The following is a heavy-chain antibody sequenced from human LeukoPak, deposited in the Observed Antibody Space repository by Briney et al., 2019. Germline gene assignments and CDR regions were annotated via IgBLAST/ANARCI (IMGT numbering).Heavy chain of an antibody. V-gene: IGHV1-2*02. Sequence: ASVKVSCKSSGYTFTGYYMHWVRQAPGQGLAWMGWINPNSGGTNYAQKFQGRVTMTRDTSISTGYMELSRLRSDDTAVYYCAVAPHRYCPTFWGQGTLVTVSS. J-gene: IGHJ4*02. CDR1: GYTFTGYY. D-gene: IGHD2-8*01. CDR2: INPNSGGT. CDR3: AVAPHRYCPTF.